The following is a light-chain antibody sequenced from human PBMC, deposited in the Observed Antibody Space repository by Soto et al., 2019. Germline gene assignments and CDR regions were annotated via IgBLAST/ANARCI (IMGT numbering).Light chain of an antibody. CDR1: QSVNSN. CDR3: QQYHNWPPYT. J-gene: IGKJ2*01. V-gene: IGKV3-15*01. Sequence: DIVMTQSPATLSVSPGEGATLSCRASQSVNSNVAWYRQKPGQAPRLLIYGASTRATGIPARFSGSGSGTEFTLTITSLQSEAFAVYYCQQYHNWPPYTFGQGTALEIK. CDR2: GAS.